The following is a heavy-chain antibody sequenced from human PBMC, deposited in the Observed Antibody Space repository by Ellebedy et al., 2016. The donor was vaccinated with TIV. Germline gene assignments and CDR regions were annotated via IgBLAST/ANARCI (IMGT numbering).Heavy chain of an antibody. J-gene: IGHJ4*02. D-gene: IGHD1-26*01. V-gene: IGHV4-39*01. CDR3: LRHVSIVGPSELDH. CDR1: GDSVSSHSY. Sequence: SETLSLXXSVPGDSVSSHSYWGCIRQSPGKVLAWVASLDNSGSAYYNPSLKSRVTISLDTSQNQVSLKLNSATATDTATYYCLRHVSIVGPSELDHWGQGTLVTVSS. CDR2: LDNSGSA.